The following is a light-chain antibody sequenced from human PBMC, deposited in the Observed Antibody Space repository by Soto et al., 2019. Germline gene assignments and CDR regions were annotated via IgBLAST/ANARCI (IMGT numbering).Light chain of an antibody. CDR3: LCYYGGYVV. CDR1: TGAVTSGYY. V-gene: IGLV7-43*01. CDR2: STS. Sequence: QAVVTQEPSLTVSPGGTVTLTCASSTGAVTSGYYPNWFQQKPVHAPRALIYSTSHKHSWTPARFSGSLLGGKAALTLSGVQPEDEDEYYGLCYYGGYVVFGGGSELTVL. J-gene: IGLJ2*01.